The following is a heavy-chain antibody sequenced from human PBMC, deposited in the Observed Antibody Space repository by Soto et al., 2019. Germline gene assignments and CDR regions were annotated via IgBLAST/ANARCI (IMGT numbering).Heavy chain of an antibody. J-gene: IGHJ6*02. CDR3: ARIRRQLRYYYYGMDV. CDR2: IDWDDDK. V-gene: IGHV2-70*01. Sequence: GSGPTLVNPTQTLTLTCTFSGFSLSTSGMCVSWIRQPPGKALEWHALIDWDDDKYYSTSLKTRLTISKDTSKNQVVLTMTNMDPVDTATYYCARIRRQLRYYYYGMDVWGQGTTVTVSS. CDR1: GFSLSTSGMC. D-gene: IGHD2-2*01.